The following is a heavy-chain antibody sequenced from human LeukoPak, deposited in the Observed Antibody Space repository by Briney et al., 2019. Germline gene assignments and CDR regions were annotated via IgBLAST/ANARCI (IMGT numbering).Heavy chain of an antibody. J-gene: IGHJ4*02. Sequence: GGSLRLSCAPSGFTFSSYGMHWVRQAPGKGLEWVAFIRYDGSNKYYADSVKGRFTISRDNSKNTLYLQMNSLRAEDTAVYYCAKAGYYGSGGVDYFDYWGQGTLVTVSS. CDR2: IRYDGSNK. CDR1: GFTFSSYG. V-gene: IGHV3-30*02. D-gene: IGHD3-10*01. CDR3: AKAGYYGSGGVDYFDY.